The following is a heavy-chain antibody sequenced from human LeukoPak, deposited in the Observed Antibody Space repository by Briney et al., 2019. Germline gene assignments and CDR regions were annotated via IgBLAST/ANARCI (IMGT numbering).Heavy chain of an antibody. CDR3: ARDPGGRSSASMGYFQH. V-gene: IGHV3-30*01. CDR1: GFTFSSYA. J-gene: IGHJ1*01. CDR2: ISYDGSNK. Sequence: GRSLRLSCAASGFTFSSYAMHWVRQAPGKGLEWVAVISYDGSNKYYADSVKGRFTISRDNSKNTLYLQMNSLRAEDTAVYYCARDPGGRSSASMGYFQHWGQGTLVTVSS. D-gene: IGHD3-22*01.